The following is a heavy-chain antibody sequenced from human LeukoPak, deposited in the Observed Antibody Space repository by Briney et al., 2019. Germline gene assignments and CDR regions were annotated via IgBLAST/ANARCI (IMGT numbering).Heavy chain of an antibody. D-gene: IGHD6-13*01. V-gene: IGHV3-30*04. Sequence: GGSLRLSCAASGFTFSSYAMRWVRQAPGKGLEWVAVISYDGSKKYYADSVKGRFTISRDNSKNTLYLQMNSLRAEDTAVYYCAREGTKYSSSSYYYMDVWGKGTTVTVSS. CDR1: GFTFSSYA. CDR3: AREGTKYSSSSYYYMDV. J-gene: IGHJ6*03. CDR2: ISYDGSKK.